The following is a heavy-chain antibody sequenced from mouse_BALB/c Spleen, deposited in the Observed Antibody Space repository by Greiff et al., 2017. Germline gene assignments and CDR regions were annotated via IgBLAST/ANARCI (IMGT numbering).Heavy chain of an antibody. Sequence: EVKVVESGGGLVKPGGSLKLSCAASGFTFSDYYMYWVRQTPEKRLEWVATISDGGSYTYYPDSVKGRFTISRDNAKNNLYLQMSSLKSEDTAMYYCARKNFIWADFDYWGQGTTLTVSS. CDR2: ISDGGSYT. CDR1: GFTFSDYY. V-gene: IGHV5-4*02. J-gene: IGHJ2*01. CDR3: ARKNFIWADFDY. D-gene: IGHD1-1*02.